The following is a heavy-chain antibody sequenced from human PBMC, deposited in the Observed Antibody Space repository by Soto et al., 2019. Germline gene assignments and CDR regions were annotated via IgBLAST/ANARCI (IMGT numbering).Heavy chain of an antibody. J-gene: IGHJ3*02. CDR3: ARDQWLVGCGAFDI. CDR1: GDSVSSNSAA. Sequence: HSQTLSLTCVISGDSVSSNSAAWNWIRQSPSRGLEWLGRTYYRSKWYNDYAVSVKSRITINPDTSKNQFSLQLNSVTPEDTAVYYCARDQWLVGCGAFDIWGQGTMVTVSS. V-gene: IGHV6-1*01. D-gene: IGHD6-19*01. CDR2: TYYRSKWYN.